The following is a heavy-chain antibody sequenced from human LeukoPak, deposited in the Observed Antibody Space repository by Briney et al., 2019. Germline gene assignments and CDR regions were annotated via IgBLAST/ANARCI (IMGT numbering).Heavy chain of an antibody. CDR1: GFTFSSYS. CDR3: ARAGHHMIIPRSNPEESNGAFDI. D-gene: IGHD3-16*01. J-gene: IGHJ3*02. Sequence: PGGSLRLSCAASGFTFSSYSMNWVRQAPGKGLEWVSSISSSSSYIYYADSVKGRFTISRDNAKDSLYLQMNSLRAEDTAVYYCARAGHHMIIPRSNPEESNGAFDIWGQGTMVTVSS. CDR2: ISSSSSYI. V-gene: IGHV3-21*01.